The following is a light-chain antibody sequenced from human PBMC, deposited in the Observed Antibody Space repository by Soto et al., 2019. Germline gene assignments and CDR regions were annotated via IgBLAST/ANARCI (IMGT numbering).Light chain of an antibody. CDR1: QSISSW. CDR2: KAS. V-gene: IGKV1-5*03. J-gene: IGKJ1*01. Sequence: DIQMTQSPSTLSASVGDRVIITCRASQSISSWLDWYQQKPGKAPNLLIYKASALKSGVPSRFSGSGSGTEFTLTISSLQPDDFATYYCQQYDNDSWTFGQGTKVEIK. CDR3: QQYDNDSWT.